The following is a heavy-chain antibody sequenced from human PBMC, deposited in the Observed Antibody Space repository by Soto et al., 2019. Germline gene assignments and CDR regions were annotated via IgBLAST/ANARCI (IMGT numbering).Heavy chain of an antibody. Sequence: EVQLVESGGGLIQPGGSLRLSCAASGFTFSSSEMYWVRQAPGKGLEWVSYIHPSGQPIFYADSVKGRFTISSNNAKNSLYLQMTSLRADDSAVYYSARRASRWSQGRIVTVSS. CDR1: GFTFSSSE. J-gene: IGHJ3*01. D-gene: IGHD1-26*01. CDR3: ARRASR. V-gene: IGHV3-48*03. CDR2: IHPSGQPI.